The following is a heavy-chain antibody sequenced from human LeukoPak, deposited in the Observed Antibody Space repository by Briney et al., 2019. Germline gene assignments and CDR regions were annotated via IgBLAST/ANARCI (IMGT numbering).Heavy chain of an antibody. CDR3: ARKLSGAFDI. CDR1: GDSFSSNSPA. V-gene: IGHV6-1*01. Sequence: SQTLSLTCAISGDSFSSNSPAWNWIRQSPSRGLEWLGRTYYRSMWYTDYAVSVKSRITIDPDTSKNQFSLQLNSVTPEDTAVYYCARKLSGAFDIWGQGTMVTVSS. D-gene: IGHD2/OR15-2a*01. CDR2: TYYRSMWYT. J-gene: IGHJ3*02.